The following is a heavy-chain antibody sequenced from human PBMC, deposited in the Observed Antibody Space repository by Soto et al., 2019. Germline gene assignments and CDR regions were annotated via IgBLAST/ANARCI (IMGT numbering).Heavy chain of an antibody. J-gene: IGHJ4*02. Sequence: SVKVSCKASGGTFSSYAISWVRQAPGQGLEWMGGIIPIFGTANYAQKFQGRVTITADESTSTAYMELSSLRSEDTAVYYCAREDYYDSSGYYYSWGQGTLVTVSS. CDR3: AREDYYDSSGYYYS. CDR2: IIPIFGTA. D-gene: IGHD3-22*01. CDR1: GGTFSSYA. V-gene: IGHV1-69*13.